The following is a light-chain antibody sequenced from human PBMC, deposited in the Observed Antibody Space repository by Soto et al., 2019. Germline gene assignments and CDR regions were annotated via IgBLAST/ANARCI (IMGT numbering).Light chain of an antibody. V-gene: IGKV3-15*01. CDR2: GAS. Sequence: EIVMTQSPATRSVSPGERATLSCRASQSVSSNLAWYQQKPAQAPRRLIYGASTRATGIPARFSGSGSGTEFTLTISSLQSEDFAVYYCQQYNNWPRTFGQGTKVDIK. CDR3: QQYNNWPRT. J-gene: IGKJ1*01. CDR1: QSVSSN.